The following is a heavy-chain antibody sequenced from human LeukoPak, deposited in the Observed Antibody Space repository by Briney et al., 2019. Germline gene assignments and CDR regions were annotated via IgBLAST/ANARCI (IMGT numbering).Heavy chain of an antibody. V-gene: IGHV3-74*01. CDR1: GFTFSNYW. D-gene: IGHD2-2*01. Sequence: GGSLRLSCAASGFTFSNYWMHWVRQAPGKGLVWVSHINTGGSSTNYADSVKGRFIISRDNAKSTLYLQMSSLRAEGTAVYYCARDPRYCATTTCYSHMDVWGKGTTVTVSS. CDR3: ARDPRYCATTTCYSHMDV. CDR2: INTGGSST. J-gene: IGHJ6*03.